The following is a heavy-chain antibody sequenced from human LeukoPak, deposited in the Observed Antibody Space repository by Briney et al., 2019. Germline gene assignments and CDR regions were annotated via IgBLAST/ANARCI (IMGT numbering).Heavy chain of an antibody. D-gene: IGHD3-22*01. V-gene: IGHV4-38-2*02. J-gene: IGHJ4*02. CDR3: ARAPRDSSGYYMRSFDY. CDR2: IYHSGYT. CDR1: GYSISSDCY. Sequence: SETLPLTCTVSGYSISSDCYGGWIRQPPGQGLEWIGGIYHSGYTYYYPSLKSRVTISVDTSRNQFSLKLSSVTAADTAVYYCARAPRDSSGYYMRSFDYWGQGTLVTVSS.